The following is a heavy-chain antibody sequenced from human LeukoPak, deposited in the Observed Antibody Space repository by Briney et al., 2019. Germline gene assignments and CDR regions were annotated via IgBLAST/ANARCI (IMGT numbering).Heavy chain of an antibody. D-gene: IGHD3-10*01. V-gene: IGHV3-7*01. CDR2: IKQDAREK. J-gene: IGHJ4*02. CDR3: ASGDGFDY. Sequence: XKXXEWVANIKQDAREKNYADPVKGRFTISRDNAKNSVYLQMDSLRAEDTAVYYCASGDGFDYWGQGTLVTVSS.